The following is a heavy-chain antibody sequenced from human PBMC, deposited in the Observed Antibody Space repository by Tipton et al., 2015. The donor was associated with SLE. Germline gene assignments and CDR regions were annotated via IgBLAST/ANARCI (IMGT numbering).Heavy chain of an antibody. J-gene: IGHJ4*02. Sequence: GSLRLSCAASGFTFSTYRMHWVRQAPGKGLVWVSRINVDDSRTTYADSVKGRFTVSRDNAKNTLYLQMNSLRAEDTAVYYCARDFNSAFDYWGQGTLVTVSS. D-gene: IGHD1-1*01. CDR2: INVDDSRT. CDR3: ARDFNSAFDY. V-gene: IGHV3-74*01. CDR1: GFTFSTYR.